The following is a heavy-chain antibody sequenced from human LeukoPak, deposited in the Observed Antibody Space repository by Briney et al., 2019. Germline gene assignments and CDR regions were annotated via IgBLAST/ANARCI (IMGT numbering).Heavy chain of an antibody. CDR2: MNPNSGNT. D-gene: IGHD4-17*01. V-gene: IGHV1-8*03. Sequence: ASVKVSCKASGYTFTSYDINWVRQATGQGLEWMGWMNPNSGNTGYAQKFQGRVTITRNTSISTAYMELSSLRSEDTAVYYCARGRDYGDYADYWGQGTLVTVSS. CDR1: GYTFTSYD. CDR3: ARGRDYGDYADY. J-gene: IGHJ4*02.